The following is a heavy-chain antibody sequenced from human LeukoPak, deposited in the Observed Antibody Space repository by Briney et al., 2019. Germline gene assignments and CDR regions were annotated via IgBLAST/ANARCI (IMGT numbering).Heavy chain of an antibody. V-gene: IGHV4-61*01. CDR3: ARESSGSGIDY. CDR1: GGSVSSGSYY. Sequence: PSETLSLTCTVSGGSVSSGSYYWSWIRQPPGKGLEWIGYIYYSGSTNYNPSLKSRVTISVDTSKNQFSLKLSSVTAADTAVYYCARESSGSGIDYWGQGTLVTVSS. D-gene: IGHD3-10*01. CDR2: IYYSGST. J-gene: IGHJ4*02.